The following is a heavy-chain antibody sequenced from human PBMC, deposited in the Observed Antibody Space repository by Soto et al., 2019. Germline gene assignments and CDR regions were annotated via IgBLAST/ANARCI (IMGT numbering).Heavy chain of an antibody. J-gene: IGHJ5*02. V-gene: IGHV4-30-2*01. D-gene: IGHD1-7*01. CDR2: IYHSGST. Sequence: SETLSLTCAVSGGSISSGGYSWSWIRQPPGKGLEWIGCIYHSGSTYYNPSLKSRVTISVDRSKNQSSLKLSSVTAADTAVYYCARTTGTTEFDPCSQGTLVTVS. CDR1: GGSISSGGYS. CDR3: ARTTGTTEFDP.